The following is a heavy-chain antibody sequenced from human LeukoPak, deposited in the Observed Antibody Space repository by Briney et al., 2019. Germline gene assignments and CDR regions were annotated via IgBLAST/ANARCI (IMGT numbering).Heavy chain of an antibody. CDR3: ANYISRIHFDY. J-gene: IGHJ4*02. CDR1: GFTFSNYA. V-gene: IGHV3-23*01. D-gene: IGHD2-2*02. Sequence: LTGGSLRLSCAASGFTFSNYAMSWVRQAPGKGLEWVSAISGSGASTYYADSVKGRFTISRDNSKNTLYLQMNSLRVEDTAAYYCANYISRIHFDYWGQGTLVTVSS. CDR2: ISGSGAST.